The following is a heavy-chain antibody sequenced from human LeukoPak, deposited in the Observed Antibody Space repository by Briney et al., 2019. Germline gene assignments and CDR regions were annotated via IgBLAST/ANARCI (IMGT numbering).Heavy chain of an antibody. D-gene: IGHD4-17*01. Sequence: GGSLRLSCAASGFTFSSYWMHWVRQAPGKWLVWFSRINSDGSSKSYADSVKGRFTISRDNAKNTLYLQMNSLMAEDTAVYYCARTTVTSVVWFDPWGQGTLVTVSS. CDR2: INSDGSSK. CDR3: ARTTVTSVVWFDP. J-gene: IGHJ5*02. CDR1: GFTFSSYW. V-gene: IGHV3-74*01.